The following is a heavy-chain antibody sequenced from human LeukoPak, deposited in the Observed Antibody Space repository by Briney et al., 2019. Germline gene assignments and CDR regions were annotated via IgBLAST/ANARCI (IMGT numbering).Heavy chain of an antibody. CDR2: TSYSDGT. Sequence: PSETLSLTCTVSGVSIRSSNYFWDWIRQPPGKGLEWIEITSYSDGTHYNTSVNGRPVITIDTSNNQFSLNLSSVPAADTALYFCARHARYRSGEDWFDPWGQGTLVTVSS. CDR3: ARHARYRSGEDWFDP. D-gene: IGHD3-10*01. J-gene: IGHJ5*02. CDR1: GVSIRSSNYF. V-gene: IGHV4-39*01.